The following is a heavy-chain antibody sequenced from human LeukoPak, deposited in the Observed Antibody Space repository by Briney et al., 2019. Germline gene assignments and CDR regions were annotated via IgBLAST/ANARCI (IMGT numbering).Heavy chain of an antibody. V-gene: IGHV4-39*01. Sequence: SETLSLSCTVSGGSFSSHGYFWGWIRQPPGKGLEWFGSIFYSRTTYYNPSLQSRVTISVDTTINQFSLKRSSVTAADTAVYYCGRHRNSGGGESPEVLDICGQKTEVTVSS. CDR3: GRHRNSGGGESPEVLDI. CDR2: IFYSRTT. D-gene: IGHD6-19*01. CDR1: GGSFSSHGYF. J-gene: IGHJ3*02.